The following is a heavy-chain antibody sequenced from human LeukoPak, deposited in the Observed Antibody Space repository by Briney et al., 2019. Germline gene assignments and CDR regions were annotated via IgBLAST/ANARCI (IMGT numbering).Heavy chain of an antibody. Sequence: SSQTLSLTCTVSGGSISSGGYYWSWIRQHPGEGLEWIGYIYYSGSTYYNPSLKSRVTISVDTSKNQFSLKLSSVTAADTAVHYCARGSITIFGVPHFDYWGQGTLVTVSS. CDR2: IYYSGST. CDR1: GGSISSGGYY. CDR3: ARGSITIFGVPHFDY. V-gene: IGHV4-31*03. D-gene: IGHD3-3*01. J-gene: IGHJ4*02.